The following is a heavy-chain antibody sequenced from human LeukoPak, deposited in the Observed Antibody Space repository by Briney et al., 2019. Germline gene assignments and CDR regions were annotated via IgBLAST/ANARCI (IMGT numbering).Heavy chain of an antibody. CDR3: ARGRRYYYDSSGYN. J-gene: IGHJ4*02. D-gene: IGHD3-22*01. CDR2: ISSSSSYI. Sequence: GGSLRLSCAASGFTYSSYSMNWVRQAPGKGLEWVSSISSSSSYIYYADSVKGRFTISRDNAKNSLYLQMNSLRAEDTAVYYCARGRRYYYDSSGYNWGQGTLVTVSS. CDR1: GFTYSSYS. V-gene: IGHV3-21*01.